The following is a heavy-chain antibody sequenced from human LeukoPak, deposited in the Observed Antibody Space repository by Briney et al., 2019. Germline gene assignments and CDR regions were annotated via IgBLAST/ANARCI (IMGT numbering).Heavy chain of an antibody. CDR2: TSYGGSNK. Sequence: GRSLRLSCAASGFTFSNYAMHWVRQAPGKGLEWVAVTSYGGSNKYHADPVKGRFTISRDNSKNTLYLQMNSLRVEDTAVYYCARGSIAAAGSSKGYMDVWGKGTTVTVSS. D-gene: IGHD6-13*01. CDR3: ARGSIAAAGSSKGYMDV. CDR1: GFTFSNYA. J-gene: IGHJ6*03. V-gene: IGHV3-30-3*01.